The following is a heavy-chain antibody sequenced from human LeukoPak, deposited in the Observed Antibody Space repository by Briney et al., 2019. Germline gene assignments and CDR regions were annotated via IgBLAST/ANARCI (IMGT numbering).Heavy chain of an antibody. V-gene: IGHV4-34*01. Sequence: SETLSLTCAVYGGSFSGYYWSWIRQPPGKGLEWIGEINHSGSTNYNPSLKSRVTISVDTSKNQFSLKLSSVTAAVTAVYYCARVRRGYSYGYDYYYGMDVWGQGTTVTVSS. CDR3: ARVRRGYSYGYDYYYGMDV. CDR2: INHSGST. J-gene: IGHJ6*02. D-gene: IGHD5-18*01. CDR1: GGSFSGYY.